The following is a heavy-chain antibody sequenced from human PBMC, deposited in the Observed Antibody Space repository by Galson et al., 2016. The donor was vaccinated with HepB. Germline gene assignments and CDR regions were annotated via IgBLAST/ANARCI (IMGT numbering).Heavy chain of an antibody. CDR2: ISSSSRIV. CDR1: GFIFSSYI. Sequence: SLRLSCAASGFIFSSYIMNWVRQSPGKGLEWVSYISSSSRIVYYADSVKCRFTISRDNAKKSLYLQMNRLRPGDTDLYYFSPVDVPWCQGTLVTVSS. D-gene: IGHD2-21*01. J-gene: IGHJ5*02. CDR3: SPVDVP. V-gene: IGHV3-48*01.